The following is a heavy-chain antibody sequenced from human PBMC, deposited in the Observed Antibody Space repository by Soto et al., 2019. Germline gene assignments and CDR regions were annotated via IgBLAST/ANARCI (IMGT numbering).Heavy chain of an antibody. CDR2: VIPVFGLA. J-gene: IGHJ6*02. Sequence: SVKVSCKSSVGTFSSYAISWVRQAPGQGLEWMGGVIPVFGLATYAQKVQGRVTITADKSTNTAYMEVSSLRSEDTAVYYCARGKSYYGSGKGIYDYYSLDVWGQGTTVTV. D-gene: IGHD3-10*01. CDR3: ARGKSYYGSGKGIYDYYSLDV. V-gene: IGHV1-69*10. CDR1: VGTFSSYA.